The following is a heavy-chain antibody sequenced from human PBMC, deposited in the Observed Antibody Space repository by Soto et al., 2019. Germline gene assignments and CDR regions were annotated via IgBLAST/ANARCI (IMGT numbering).Heavy chain of an antibody. CDR3: AKDLGITIFDYYGMAV. V-gene: IGHV3-30*18. J-gene: IGHJ6*02. D-gene: IGHD3-3*01. Sequence: GGSLRLSCAASGFTFSSYGMHWVRQAPGKGLEWVAVISYDGSNKYCADSVKGRFTVSRDNSKNTLYLQMNSLRAEDTAVYYCAKDLGITIFDYYGMAVWGQGTTVTVSS. CDR2: ISYDGSNK. CDR1: GFTFSSYG.